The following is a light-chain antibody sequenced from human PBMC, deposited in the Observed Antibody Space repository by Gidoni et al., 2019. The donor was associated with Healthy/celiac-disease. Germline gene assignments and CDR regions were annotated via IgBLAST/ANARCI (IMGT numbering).Light chain of an antibody. Sequence: DRQMTQSPSSVSASVGDRVTITCRASQGISSWLAWYQQQPGKAPKLLIYAASRLLSGVPSRFSGRVSGTYFTLTISRLQPVAFATYYCQQAPRFPWTFGHGTKVEFK. CDR1: QGISSW. J-gene: IGKJ1*01. CDR3: QQAPRFPWT. V-gene: IGKV1D-12*01. CDR2: AAS.